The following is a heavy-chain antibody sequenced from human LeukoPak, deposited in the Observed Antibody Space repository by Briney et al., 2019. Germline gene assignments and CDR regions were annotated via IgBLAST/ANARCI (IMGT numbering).Heavy chain of an antibody. Sequence: SETLSLTCNVSGGSISSSSYYWGWIRQPPGKGLEWIGSIYFSGRTYYNMSLKSRVTISIDTSKNQFSLKVDSVTAADTAVYYCARDNPYGSGTDYWGQGTLVTVSS. CDR1: GGSISSSSYY. CDR3: ARDNPYGSGTDY. D-gene: IGHD3-10*01. CDR2: IYFSGRT. V-gene: IGHV4-39*07. J-gene: IGHJ4*02.